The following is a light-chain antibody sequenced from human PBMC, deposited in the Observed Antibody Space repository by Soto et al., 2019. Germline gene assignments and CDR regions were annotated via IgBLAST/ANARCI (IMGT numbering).Light chain of an antibody. Sequence: QMTQSPSSLSASVGDRITITCRASRDIRSDLSWYQQKPGKAPTLLIYAASNLQSGVPSRFSGSGSGTEFTLTISSLQPEDFATYYCLQHNSYPRTFGQGTKVDI. CDR1: RDIRSD. CDR3: LQHNSYPRT. V-gene: IGKV1-17*01. CDR2: AAS. J-gene: IGKJ1*01.